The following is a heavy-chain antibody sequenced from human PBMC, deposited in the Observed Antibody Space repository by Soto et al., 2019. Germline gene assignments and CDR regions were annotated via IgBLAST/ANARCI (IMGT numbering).Heavy chain of an antibody. CDR1: GGSISSGGYY. Sequence: LSLTCTVSGGSISSGGYYWSWIRQHPGKGLEWIGYIYYSGSTYYNPSLKSRVTISVDTSKNQFSLKLSSVTAADTAVYYCARGRYCSGGSCYYYYGMDVWGQGTTVTVSS. CDR3: ARGRYCSGGSCYYYYGMDV. V-gene: IGHV4-31*03. D-gene: IGHD2-15*01. CDR2: IYYSGST. J-gene: IGHJ6*02.